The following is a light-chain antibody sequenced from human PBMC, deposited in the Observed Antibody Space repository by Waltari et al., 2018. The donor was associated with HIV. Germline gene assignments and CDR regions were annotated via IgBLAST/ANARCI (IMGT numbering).Light chain of an antibody. CDR2: GNT. J-gene: IGLJ2*01. CDR3: QSYDSSLSGSV. V-gene: IGLV1-40*01. CDR1: SPTIGPGHD. Sequence: QPVLTQPPSVSGAPGQRVTISCTGSSPTIGPGHDVPWYQQLPGNAPKLLIFGNTNRPAGVPDRFSGSKSGTSASLAITGLQAEDEGDYYCQSYDSSLSGSVFGGGTKMTVL.